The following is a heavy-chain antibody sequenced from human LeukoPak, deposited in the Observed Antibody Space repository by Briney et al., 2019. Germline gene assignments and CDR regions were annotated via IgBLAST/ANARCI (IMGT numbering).Heavy chain of an antibody. V-gene: IGHV3-64D*09. Sequence: PGGSLRLSCSASGFTFSSYAMHWVRQAPGKGLEYVSAISSNGGSTYYADSVKGRFTISRDNSKNTLYLQMSSLRAEDTAGYYCVKDSERIYWVTFDYWGQGTLVTVPS. CDR2: ISSNGGST. D-gene: IGHD2-21*02. CDR3: VKDSERIYWVTFDY. CDR1: GFTFSSYA. J-gene: IGHJ4*02.